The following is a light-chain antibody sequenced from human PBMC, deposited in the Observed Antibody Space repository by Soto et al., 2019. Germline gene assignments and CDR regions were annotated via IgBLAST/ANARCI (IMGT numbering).Light chain of an antibody. Sequence: DIQMTQSASSLSASVGDRVTITCQASQDISNYLNWYQQKPGKAPKLLIYDASNLETGVPSRVSGNGSWTDFTFTITSLQPEEIATYDCQQYDNLPPTFGPGTKVYIK. J-gene: IGKJ3*01. CDR1: QDISNY. CDR2: DAS. V-gene: IGKV1-33*01. CDR3: QQYDNLPPT.